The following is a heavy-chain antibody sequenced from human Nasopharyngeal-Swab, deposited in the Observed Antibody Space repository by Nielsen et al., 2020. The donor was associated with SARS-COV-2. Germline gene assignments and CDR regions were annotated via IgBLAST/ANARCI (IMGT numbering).Heavy chain of an antibody. CDR3: ARDGGHYDSSGYYYLDY. CDR1: GGSISSGSYY. CDR2: IYTSGST. J-gene: IGHJ4*02. Sequence: SETLSLTCTVSGGSISSGSYYWSWIRQPAGKGLEWIGRIYTSGSTNYNPSLKSRVTISVDTSKNQFSLKLSSVAAADTAVYYCARDGGHYDSSGYYYLDYWGQGTLVTVSS. V-gene: IGHV4-61*02. D-gene: IGHD3-22*01.